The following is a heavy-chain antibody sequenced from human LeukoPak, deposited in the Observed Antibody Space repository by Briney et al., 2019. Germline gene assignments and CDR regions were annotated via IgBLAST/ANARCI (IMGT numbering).Heavy chain of an antibody. J-gene: IGHJ4*02. V-gene: IGHV1-69*13. D-gene: IGHD2-2*01. CDR3: ARDGQVKYCSSTSCYRFDY. CDR1: GGTFSSYA. Sequence: ASVKVSCKASGGTFSSYAISWVRQAPGQGLEWMGGIIPIFGTANFAQKFQGRVTITADESTSTAYMELRSLRSDDTAVYYCARDGQVKYCSSTSCYRFDYWGQGTLVTVSS. CDR2: IIPIFGTA.